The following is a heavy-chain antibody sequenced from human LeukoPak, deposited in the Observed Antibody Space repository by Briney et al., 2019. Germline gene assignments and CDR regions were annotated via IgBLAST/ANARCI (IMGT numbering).Heavy chain of an antibody. J-gene: IGHJ5*02. CDR1: GYTFTSYG. V-gene: IGHV1-18*01. D-gene: IGHD2-2*01. Sequence: ASVKVSCKASGYTFTSYGISWVRQAPGQGLEWMGWISAYNGNTNYAQKLQGRVTMTTDTSTSTAYMELRSLRSDDTAVYYCAREAYRLNIVVVPGNWFDPWGQGTLVTVSS. CDR3: AREAYRLNIVVVPGNWFDP. CDR2: ISAYNGNT.